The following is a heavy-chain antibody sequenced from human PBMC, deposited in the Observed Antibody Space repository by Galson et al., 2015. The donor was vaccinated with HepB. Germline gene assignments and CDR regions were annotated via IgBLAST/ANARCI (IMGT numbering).Heavy chain of an antibody. V-gene: IGHV6-1*01. J-gene: IGHJ4*02. CDR3: TRQTYYFDY. CDR1: GDSVSSSSAA. Sequence: CAISGDSVSSSSAAWNWVRQSPSRGLEWLGRTFYRSKWYYDYAVSVKSRITIKPDTSKNQFSLQLNSVSPEDTAVYYYTRQTYYFDYWGQGTLVTVSS. CDR2: TFYRSKWYY.